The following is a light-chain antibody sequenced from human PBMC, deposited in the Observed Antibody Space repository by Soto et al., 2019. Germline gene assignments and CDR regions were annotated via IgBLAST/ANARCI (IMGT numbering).Light chain of an antibody. CDR1: EDISNY. J-gene: IGKJ1*01. CDR3: QNYNRAPWT. V-gene: IGKV1-27*01. Sequence: DIQMTQSPSSLSASVGDRVIITCRAREDISNYLAWYQQKPGTVPKLLIYGASTLQSGVPSRFSGSGSGTDFTLTISSLQTEDVATYYCQNYNRAPWTFGQGTKVESK. CDR2: GAS.